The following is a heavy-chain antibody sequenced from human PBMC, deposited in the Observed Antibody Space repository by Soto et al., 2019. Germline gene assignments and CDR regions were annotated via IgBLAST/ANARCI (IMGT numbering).Heavy chain of an antibody. J-gene: IGHJ5*02. CDR3: ARAAECRGYCLKKFTWLER. V-gene: IGHV1-69*06. D-gene: IGHD2-15*01. CDR2: IIPIFDSP. Sequence: SVKLSCKASGGYFSTHAFTCVRQAPGHGLEWMGGIIPIFDSPYYAQNFQGRVTIAEDRSTSTVYMELSSLTPEDTAVYYCARAAECRGYCLKKFTWLERWGKGNMFIVSS. CDR1: GGYFSTHA.